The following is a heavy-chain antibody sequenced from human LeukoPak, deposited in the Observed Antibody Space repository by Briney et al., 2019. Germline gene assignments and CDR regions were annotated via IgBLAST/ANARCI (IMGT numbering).Heavy chain of an antibody. Sequence: GGSLRLSCTASGFTFGDYAMSWFRQAPGKGLEWVGFIRSKAYGGTTEYAASAKGRFTISRDDSKSIAYLQMNSLKTEDTAVYYCTRDRQLAVLRFLEWLPTAWFDPWGQGTLVTVSS. CDR1: GFTFGDYA. V-gene: IGHV3-49*03. J-gene: IGHJ5*02. CDR3: TRDRQLAVLRFLEWLPTAWFDP. D-gene: IGHD3-3*01. CDR2: IRSKAYGGTT.